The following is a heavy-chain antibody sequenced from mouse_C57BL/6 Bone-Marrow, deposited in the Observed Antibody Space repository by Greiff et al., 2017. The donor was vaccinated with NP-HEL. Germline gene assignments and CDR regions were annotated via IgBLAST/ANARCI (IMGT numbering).Heavy chain of an antibody. J-gene: IGHJ3*01. CDR3: AGFPFAY. Sequence: VQLQQSGAELAKPGASVKLSCKASGYTFTSYWMHWVKQRPGQGLEWIGYINPSSGYTKYNQKFKDKATLTAAKSSSTAYMQLSSLTYEDSAVYYCAGFPFAYWGQGTLVTVSA. V-gene: IGHV1-7*01. CDR1: GYTFTSYW. CDR2: INPSSGYT.